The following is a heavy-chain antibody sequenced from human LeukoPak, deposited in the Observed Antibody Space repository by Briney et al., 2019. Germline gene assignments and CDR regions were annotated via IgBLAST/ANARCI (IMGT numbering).Heavy chain of an antibody. CDR1: GFTFSSYE. CDR2: ITSSGSTT. CDR3: ARGAYYDILTGYRSRSVGYDY. Sequence: PGGSLRLSCAASGFTFSSYEMNWVRQAPGKGLEWVSYITSSGSTTHYADSVKGRFTISRDNSKNTLYLQMNSLRPEDTAVYYCARGAYYDILTGYRSRSVGYDYWGQGTLVTVSS. V-gene: IGHV3-48*03. D-gene: IGHD3-9*01. J-gene: IGHJ4*02.